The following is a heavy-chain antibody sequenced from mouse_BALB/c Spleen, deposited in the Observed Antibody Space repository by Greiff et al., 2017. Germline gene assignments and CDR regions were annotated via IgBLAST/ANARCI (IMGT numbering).Heavy chain of an antibody. J-gene: IGHJ3*01. Sequence: EVQLVESGGGLVKPGGSLKLSCAASGFTFSSYAMSWVRQTPEKRLEWVASISSGGSTYYPDSVKGRFTISRDNARNILYLQMSSLRSEDTAMYYCARDAWFAYWGQGTLVTVSA. V-gene: IGHV5-6-5*01. CDR3: ARDAWFAY. CDR2: ISSGGST. CDR1: GFTFSSYA.